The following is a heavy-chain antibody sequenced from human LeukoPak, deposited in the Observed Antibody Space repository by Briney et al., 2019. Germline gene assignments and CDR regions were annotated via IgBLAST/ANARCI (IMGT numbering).Heavy chain of an antibody. CDR2: ISAYNGNT. V-gene: IGHV1-18*01. CDR3: ARGRYCSGGSCYSTPYYGMDV. J-gene: IGHJ6*02. D-gene: IGHD2-15*01. Sequence: ASVKVSCKASGYTFTSYGISWVRQAPGQGLEWMGWISAYNGNTNYAQKLQGRVTMTTDTSTSTAYMELRSLRSDDTAVYYCARGRYCSGGSCYSTPYYGMDVWGQGTTVTVSS. CDR1: GYTFTSYG.